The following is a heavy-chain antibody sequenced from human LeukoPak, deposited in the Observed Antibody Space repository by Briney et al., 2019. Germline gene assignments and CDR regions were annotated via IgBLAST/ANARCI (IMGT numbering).Heavy chain of an antibody. J-gene: IGHJ4*02. D-gene: IGHD7-27*01. Sequence: GGPLRLLCSPSGFTLSNHWMRWVRQPPGRGVGGVHNIKQEESENLYVPSVEDRFTISRDNGKNSLCLQMNSLRAEDTDVYYCSSGGKQTNWGNYWGQGTLVTVSS. CDR3: SSGGKQTNWGNY. CDR1: GFTLSNHW. CDR2: IKQEESEN. V-gene: IGHV3-7*01.